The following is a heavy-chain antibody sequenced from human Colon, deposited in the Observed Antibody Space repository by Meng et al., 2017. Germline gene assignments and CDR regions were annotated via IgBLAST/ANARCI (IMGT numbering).Heavy chain of an antibody. D-gene: IGHD3-22*01. CDR3: ARYFYDSRGVTWFDP. V-gene: IGHV4-31*03. Sequence: QVQLQESGLGLVKPSQTLSLTCTVSGGSISSGDYYWSWSRQHPGKGLEWIGYFYFSGNTYYNPSLKSRVSISVDTSKNRFSLNLSSVTAADTAVYYCARYFYDSRGVTWFDPWGQGTLVTVSS. J-gene: IGHJ5*02. CDR1: GGSISSGDYY. CDR2: FYFSGNT.